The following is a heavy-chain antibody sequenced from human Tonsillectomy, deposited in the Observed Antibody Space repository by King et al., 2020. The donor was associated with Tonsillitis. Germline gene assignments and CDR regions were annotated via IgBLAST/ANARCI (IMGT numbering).Heavy chain of an antibody. J-gene: IGHJ4*02. V-gene: IGHV4-61*01. CDR1: GGSVSSGSYY. D-gene: IGHD4-17*01. Sequence: QLQESGPGLVKPSETLSLTCTVSGGSVSSGSYYWSWIRQPPGKGLECIGYIYYSGSTNYNPSLKSRVTISVDTSKNQFSLKLSSVTAADTAVYYCARESGTVTYDYWGQGTLVTVSS. CDR2: IYYSGST. CDR3: ARESGTVTYDY.